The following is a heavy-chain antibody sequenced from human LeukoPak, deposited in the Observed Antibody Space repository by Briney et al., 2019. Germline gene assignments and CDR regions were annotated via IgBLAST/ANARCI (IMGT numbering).Heavy chain of an antibody. J-gene: IGHJ4*02. Sequence: ASVKVSCKASGYTFSNYAIHWVRQAPGQRPEWMVWVNTGTGNTRYSEKFQGRVTITRDTSANTVYMELTSLTSGDTAVYYCAKEVTLIVVARSFFDYWGQGTLVTVSS. CDR2: VNTGTGNT. CDR1: GYTFSNYA. CDR3: AKEVTLIVVARSFFDY. D-gene: IGHD3-22*01. V-gene: IGHV1-3*04.